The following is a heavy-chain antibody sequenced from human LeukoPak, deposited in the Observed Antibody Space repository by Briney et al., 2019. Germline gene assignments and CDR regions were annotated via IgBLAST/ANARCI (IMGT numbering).Heavy chain of an antibody. CDR1: GYTFTGQY. Sequence: ASVKVSCKTSGYTFTGQYLHWVRQAPGQGLEWMGWINPNSGGTKSAQKFQGRVIMTRDTSISTAYMELRSLSSDDTAVYYCAIGRQLHLGELFPFAEFFQPWGQGTLVTVFS. CDR2: INPNSGGT. D-gene: IGHD3-16*01. V-gene: IGHV1-2*02. CDR3: AIGRQLHLGELFPFAEFFQP. J-gene: IGHJ1*01.